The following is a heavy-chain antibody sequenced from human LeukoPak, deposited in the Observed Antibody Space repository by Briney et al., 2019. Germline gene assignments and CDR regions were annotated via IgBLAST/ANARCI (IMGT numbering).Heavy chain of an antibody. J-gene: IGHJ4*02. CDR1: GFTFSSYG. Sequence: GGTLRLSCAASGFTFSSYGMSWVRQAPGKGLEWVSAITGTGHITYYADSVKGRFTISRDNSKNTLYLQMNSLRAEDTAVYYCAKSATYCSGGSCYNPYWGQGTLVAVSS. CDR2: ITGTGHIT. D-gene: IGHD2-15*01. V-gene: IGHV3-23*01. CDR3: AKSATYCSGGSCYNPY.